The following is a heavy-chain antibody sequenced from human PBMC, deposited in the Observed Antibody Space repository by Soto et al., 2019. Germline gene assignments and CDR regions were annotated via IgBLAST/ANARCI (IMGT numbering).Heavy chain of an antibody. J-gene: IGHJ4*02. CDR2: ISAYNGNT. Sequence: QVPLVQSGAEVKKPGASVKVSCKASGYTFTSYGISWVRQAPGHGLEWMGWISAYNGNTNYAQKLQGRVTMTTDTSTSTAYIELRSLRSDDTAVYYCARDWAVGAQRGSFPFDYWGQGTLVTVSS. V-gene: IGHV1-18*01. CDR1: GYTFTSYG. D-gene: IGHD1-26*01. CDR3: ARDWAVGAQRGSFPFDY.